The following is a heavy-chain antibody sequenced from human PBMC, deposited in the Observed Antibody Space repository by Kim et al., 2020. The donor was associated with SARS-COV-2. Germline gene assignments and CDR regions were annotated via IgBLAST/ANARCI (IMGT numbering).Heavy chain of an antibody. J-gene: IGHJ4*02. CDR1: GFTFSSYA. D-gene: IGHD4-4*01. Sequence: GGSLRLSCAASGFTFSSYAMSWVRQAPGKGLEWVSAISGSGGSTYYADSVKGRFTISRDNSKNTLYLQMNSLRAEDTAVYYCAKDPLSYSNYLYFDYWGQGTLVTVSS. V-gene: IGHV3-23*01. CDR3: AKDPLSYSNYLYFDY. CDR2: ISGSGGST.